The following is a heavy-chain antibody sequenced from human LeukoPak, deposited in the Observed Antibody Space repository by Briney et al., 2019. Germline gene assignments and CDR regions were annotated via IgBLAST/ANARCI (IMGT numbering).Heavy chain of an antibody. J-gene: IGHJ4*02. CDR1: GGSVSIYY. Sequence: SETLSLTCAVSGGSVSIYYWSWIRQPPGKGLEWIGYIYYSGSTNYNPSLKSRVSISVDTSKNQFSLKLRSVTAADTAVYYCASLVVNNYFDYWGQGTLVTVSS. CDR3: ASLVVNNYFDY. CDR2: IYYSGST. D-gene: IGHD3-22*01. V-gene: IGHV4-59*02.